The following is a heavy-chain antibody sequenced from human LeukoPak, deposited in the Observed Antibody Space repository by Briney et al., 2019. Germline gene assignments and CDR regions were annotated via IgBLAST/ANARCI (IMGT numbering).Heavy chain of an antibody. D-gene: IGHD3-10*01. CDR2: IIPIFGTA. V-gene: IGHV1-69*05. J-gene: IGHJ4*02. CDR1: GGTFSSYA. Sequence: LVKVSCKASGGTFSSYAISWVRQAPGQGLEWMGGIIPIFGTANYAQKFQGRVTITTDESTSAAYMELSSLRSEDTAVYYCARDAFGSGSYYNVYYFDYWGQGTLVTVSS. CDR3: ARDAFGSGSYYNVYYFDY.